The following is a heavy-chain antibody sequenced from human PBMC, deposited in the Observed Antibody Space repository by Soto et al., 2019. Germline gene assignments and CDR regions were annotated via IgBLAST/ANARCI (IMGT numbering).Heavy chain of an antibody. V-gene: IGHV4-39*01. D-gene: IGHD6-13*01. Sequence: SETLSLTCTVSGGSIGSSSYYWCWIRQSPGKGLEWIGNIYYSGNTFYNPSLQSRVAISVDTSKNQFYLHLSSVTAADTAIFYCASIAAPGTTHFDFWGQGTLVTVSS. J-gene: IGHJ4*02. CDR1: GGSIGSSSYY. CDR2: IYYSGNT. CDR3: ASIAAPGTTHFDF.